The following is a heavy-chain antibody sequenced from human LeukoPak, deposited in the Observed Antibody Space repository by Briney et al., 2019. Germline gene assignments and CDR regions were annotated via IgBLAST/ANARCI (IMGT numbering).Heavy chain of an antibody. V-gene: IGHV1-18*04. CDR1: GYTFTRYG. D-gene: IGHD3-10*01. Sequence: ASVKVSCKASGYTFTRYGISWVGQAPGEGLEGMGWISAYNGKTKYVQKLQGRVTMTTYTSTSTAYMELRSLRSDDTAVYYCARDWSSYYFSGLNWFDHWGQGTLVTVSS. CDR3: ARDWSSYYFSGLNWFDH. CDR2: ISAYNGKT. J-gene: IGHJ5*02.